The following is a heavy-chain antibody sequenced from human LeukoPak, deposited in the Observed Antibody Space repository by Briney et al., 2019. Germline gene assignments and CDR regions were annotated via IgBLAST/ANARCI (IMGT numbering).Heavy chain of an antibody. CDR2: INPSGGST. CDR3: ARDGCSSRICSAGGNWFDP. CDR1: GYTFTSYG. D-gene: IGHD2-2*01. V-gene: IGHV1-46*01. Sequence: GASVKVSCKASGYTFTSYGISWVRQAPGQGLEWMGIINPSGGSTNYARKFQGRVTMTRDTSTSTVYMELSSLRSEDTAVYYCARDGCSSRICSAGGNWFDPWGQGTLVTVSS. J-gene: IGHJ5*02.